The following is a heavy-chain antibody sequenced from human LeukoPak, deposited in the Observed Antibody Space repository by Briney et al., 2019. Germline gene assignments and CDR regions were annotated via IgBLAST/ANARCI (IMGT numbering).Heavy chain of an antibody. CDR1: GGSISSSSYY. CDR3: ASIRYYDSAYYYYYYMDV. CDR2: IYYSGST. V-gene: IGHV4-39*01. Sequence: SETLSLTCTVSGGSISSSSYYWGWIRQPPGKGLEWIGSIYYSGSTYYNPSLKSRVTISVDTSKNQFSLKLSSVTAADTAVYYCASIRYYDSAYYYYYYMDVWGKGTTVTVSS. D-gene: IGHD3-3*01. J-gene: IGHJ6*03.